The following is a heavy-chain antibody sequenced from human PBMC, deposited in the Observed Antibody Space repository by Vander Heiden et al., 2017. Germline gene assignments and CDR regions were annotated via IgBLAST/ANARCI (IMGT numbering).Heavy chain of an antibody. CDR3: ARDSLKYGDYRIDGFDI. CDR2: IWYDGSEK. D-gene: IGHD4-17*01. Sequence: QVQLVESGGGVVQSGRSLRLSCAASGSPFSSYGMHWVRQGPGKGLGWVAVIWYDGSEKYYADAVRGRFTISRDNSKNVLYLEMNSLRVEDTAVYYCARDSLKYGDYRIDGFDIWGQGTMVTFSS. CDR1: GSPFSSYG. J-gene: IGHJ3*02. V-gene: IGHV3-33*01.